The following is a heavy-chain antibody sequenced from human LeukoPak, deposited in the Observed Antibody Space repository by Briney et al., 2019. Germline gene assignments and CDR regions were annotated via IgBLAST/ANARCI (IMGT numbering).Heavy chain of an antibody. CDR3: ARGVEVLPRYYYYMDV. D-gene: IGHD3-10*01. V-gene: IGHV1-69*05. Sequence: SVKVSCKASGGTFSSYAISWVRQAPGQGLEWMGGIIPIFGTANYAQKFQGRVTITTDESTSTAYMELSSLRSEDTAVYYCARGVEVLPRYYYYMDVWGKGTTVTVSS. CDR1: GGTFSSYA. CDR2: IIPIFGTA. J-gene: IGHJ6*03.